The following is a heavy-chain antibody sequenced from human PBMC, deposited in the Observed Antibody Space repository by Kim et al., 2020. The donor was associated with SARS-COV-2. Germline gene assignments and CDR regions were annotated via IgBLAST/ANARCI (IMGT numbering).Heavy chain of an antibody. CDR1: GFTFSNYW. V-gene: IGHV3-7*01. D-gene: IGHD7-27*01. J-gene: IGHJ5*02. CDR3: ASGGGAWTGGS. CDR2: IKQNGSEK. Sequence: GGSLRLSCAASGFTFSNYWMNWIRQAPGKGLEWVAKIKQNGSEKYYVDSVKGRFTISRDNAKNSLHLQMNSLRAEDTAVYYCASGGGAWTGGSWGQGTLVTLSS.